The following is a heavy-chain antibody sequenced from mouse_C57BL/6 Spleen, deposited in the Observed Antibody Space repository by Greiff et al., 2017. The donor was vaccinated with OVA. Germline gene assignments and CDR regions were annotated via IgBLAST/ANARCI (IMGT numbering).Heavy chain of an antibody. D-gene: IGHD1-1*01. J-gene: IGHJ2*01. V-gene: IGHV5-16*01. CDR2: INYDGSST. CDR1: GFTFSDYY. Sequence: EVMLVESEGGLVQPGSSMKLSCTASGFTFSDYYMAWVRQVPEKGLEWVANINYDGSSTYYLDSLKSRFIISRDNAKNILYLQMSSLKSEDTATYYCARGGPIYYYGSSYGFDYWGQGTTLTVSS. CDR3: ARGGPIYYYGSSYGFDY.